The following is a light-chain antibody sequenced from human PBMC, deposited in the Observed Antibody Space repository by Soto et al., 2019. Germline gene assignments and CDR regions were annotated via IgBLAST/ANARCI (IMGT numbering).Light chain of an antibody. CDR2: GTS. J-gene: IGKJ4*01. V-gene: IGKV3-15*01. Sequence: EVVMTQSPATLSVSLGERATLSCRASQSVSGKIAWYQQKPGQTPRLLVYGTSTRAPGTSARFSGSGSGTEFTLTISILQSEDCAVYYCQQYDKWPPLTFGGGTKVEIK. CDR1: QSVSGK. CDR3: QQYDKWPPLT.